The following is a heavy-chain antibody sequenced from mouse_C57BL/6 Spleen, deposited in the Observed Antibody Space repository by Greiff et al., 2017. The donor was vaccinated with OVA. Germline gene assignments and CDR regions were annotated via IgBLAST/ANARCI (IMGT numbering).Heavy chain of an antibody. CDR2: IYIGNGYT. V-gene: IGHV1-58*01. D-gene: IGHD2-4*01. J-gene: IGHJ2*01. Sequence: EVQVVESGAELVRPGSSVKMSCKTSGYTFTSYGINWVKQRPGQGLEWIGYIYIGNGYTEYNEKFKGKATLTSDTSSSTAYMQLSSLTSEDSAIYFCARRHYDYDEDYFDYWGQGTTLTVSS. CDR3: ARRHYDYDEDYFDY. CDR1: GYTFTSYG.